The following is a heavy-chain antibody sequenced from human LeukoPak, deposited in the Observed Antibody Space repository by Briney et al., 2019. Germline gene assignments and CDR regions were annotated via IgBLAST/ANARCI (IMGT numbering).Heavy chain of an antibody. V-gene: IGHV3-48*01. Sequence: GGSLRLSCAASGFTFSSYSMNWVRQAPGKGLEWVSYISSGGPTIYYADSVKGRFTISRDNAKNTLYLQMNSLRAEDTAVYYCARWSLDYWGQGTLVTVSS. J-gene: IGHJ4*02. CDR1: GFTFSSYS. CDR2: ISSGGPTI. CDR3: ARWSLDY.